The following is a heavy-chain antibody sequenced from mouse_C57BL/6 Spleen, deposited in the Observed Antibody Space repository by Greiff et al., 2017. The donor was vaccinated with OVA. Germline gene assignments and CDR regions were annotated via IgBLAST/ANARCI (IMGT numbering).Heavy chain of an antibody. CDR3: ARHYYGSSWYFDV. CDR1: GFSLTSYG. CDR2: IWSDGST. D-gene: IGHD1-1*01. J-gene: IGHJ1*03. Sequence: QVQLQQSGPGLVAPSQSLSITCTVSGFSLTSYGVHWVRQPPGKGLEWLVVIWSDGSTTYNSALKSRLSISKDNSKSQVFLKMNSLQTDDTAMYYCARHYYGSSWYFDVWGTGTTVTVSS. V-gene: IGHV2-6-1*01.